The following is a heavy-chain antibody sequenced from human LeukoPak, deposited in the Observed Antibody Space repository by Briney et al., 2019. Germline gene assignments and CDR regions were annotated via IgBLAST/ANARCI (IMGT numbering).Heavy chain of an antibody. CDR2: INPNSGGT. J-gene: IGHJ4*02. Sequence: GASVKVSCKASGYTFTGYYMHWVRQAPGQGLEWMGWINPNSGGTNYAQKFQGRVTMTRDTSISTAYMELSRLRSDDTAVYYCARVTSGYDRLFEYWGQGTLVTVSS. CDR1: GYTFTGYY. V-gene: IGHV1-2*02. D-gene: IGHD5-12*01. CDR3: ARVTSGYDRLFEY.